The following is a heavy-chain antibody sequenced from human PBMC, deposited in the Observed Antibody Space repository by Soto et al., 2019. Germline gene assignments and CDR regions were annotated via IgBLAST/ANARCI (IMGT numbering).Heavy chain of an antibody. CDR3: ARQADGTDYYYYGMDF. CDR1: GYSFTSYW. Sequence: PGESLKISCKGSGYSFTSYWISWVRQMPGKGLEWMGRIDPSDSYTNYSPSFQGHVTISADKSISTAYLQWSSLKASDTAMYYCARQADGTDYYYYGMDFWGQGTTVTVSS. V-gene: IGHV5-10-1*01. D-gene: IGHD1-1*01. CDR2: IDPSDSYT. J-gene: IGHJ6*02.